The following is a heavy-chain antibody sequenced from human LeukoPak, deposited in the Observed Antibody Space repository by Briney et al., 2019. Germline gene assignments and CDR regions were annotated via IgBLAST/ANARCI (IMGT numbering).Heavy chain of an antibody. V-gene: IGHV4-38-2*02. CDR3: ARMSSGWQFDY. D-gene: IGHD6-19*01. CDR2: IYHSGST. CDR1: GYSISSGYY. J-gene: IGHJ4*02. Sequence: SETLSLTCTVSGYSISSGYYWGWIRQPPGKGLEWIGSIYHSGSTYYNPSLKSRVTISVDTSKNQLSLKLSSVTAADTAVYYCARMSSGWQFDYWGQGTLVTVSS.